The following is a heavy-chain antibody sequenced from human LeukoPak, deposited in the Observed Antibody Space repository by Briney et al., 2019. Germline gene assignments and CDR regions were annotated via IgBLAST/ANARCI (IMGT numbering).Heavy chain of an antibody. Sequence: PSETLSLTCAVSGGSISSGGYYWSWIRQPPGKGLEWIGYIYYSGSTNYNPSLKSRVTISVDTSKNQFSLKLSSVTAADTAVYYCARLLRVKTVGPDLYYFDYWGQGTLVTVSS. D-gene: IGHD2-21*01. CDR3: ARLLRVKTVGPDLYYFDY. CDR1: GGSISSGGYY. V-gene: IGHV4-61*08. J-gene: IGHJ4*02. CDR2: IYYSGST.